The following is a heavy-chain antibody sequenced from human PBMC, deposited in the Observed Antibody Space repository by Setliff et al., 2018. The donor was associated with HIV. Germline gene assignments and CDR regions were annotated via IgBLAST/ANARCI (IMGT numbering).Heavy chain of an antibody. CDR3: ARGRNRNYVVYGMDV. D-gene: IGHD1-7*01. CDR2: IYAGGST. V-gene: IGHV3-53*01. CDR1: GFTFSTYW. Sequence: PGGSLRLSCAASGFTFSTYWMTWVRQAAGQGLEWVSVIYAGGSTYYADSVKGRFTISRDHYKNMLYLQMDSLRAEDTAVYYCARGRNRNYVVYGMDVWGQGTTVTVSS. J-gene: IGHJ6*02.